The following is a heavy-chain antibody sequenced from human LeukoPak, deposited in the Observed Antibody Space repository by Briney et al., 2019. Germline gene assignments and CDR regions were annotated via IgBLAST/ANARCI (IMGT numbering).Heavy chain of an antibody. Sequence: GGSLRLSCAASGFTFSNYAMSWVRQAPGKGLQWVSTITGNGYSTYYTDSVKGRFTISRDNSQNTLYLQMNILRAEDTAVYYCAKALSSSFYYFDLGGRGTLVTVSS. J-gene: IGHJ2*01. V-gene: IGHV3-23*01. CDR2: ITGNGYST. D-gene: IGHD3-16*02. CDR3: AKALSSSFYYFDL. CDR1: GFTFSNYA.